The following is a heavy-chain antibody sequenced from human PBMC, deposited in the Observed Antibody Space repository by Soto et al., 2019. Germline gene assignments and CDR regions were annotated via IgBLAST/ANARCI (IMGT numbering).Heavy chain of an antibody. Sequence: EVQLVESGGGSVQPGRSLRLSCVASGFTFESYAMHWVRQVPGKGLEWVSGISWNSGGIGYEDSVKGRFTISRDNAQKSIYLEMNSLRVEDTAFYYCVKDIHEQCLGSHFEYWGQGALVTVSS. J-gene: IGHJ4*02. V-gene: IGHV3-9*01. D-gene: IGHD6-19*01. CDR2: ISWNSGGI. CDR3: VKDIHEQCLGSHFEY. CDR1: GFTFESYA.